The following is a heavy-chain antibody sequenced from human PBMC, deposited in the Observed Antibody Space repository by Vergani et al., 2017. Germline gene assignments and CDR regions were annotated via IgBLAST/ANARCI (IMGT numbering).Heavy chain of an antibody. J-gene: IGHJ5*02. Sequence: QVQLVQSGAEVKKPGSSVKVSCKASGGTFSSSAISWVRQAPGQGLEWMGGIIPIFGTANYAQKFQGRVTITADESTSTAYMELSSLRSEDTAVYYCAADYCSSTSCYTMWFDPWGQGTLVTVSS. D-gene: IGHD2-2*02. CDR1: GGTFSSSA. CDR3: AADYCSSTSCYTMWFDP. V-gene: IGHV1-69*01. CDR2: IIPIFGTA.